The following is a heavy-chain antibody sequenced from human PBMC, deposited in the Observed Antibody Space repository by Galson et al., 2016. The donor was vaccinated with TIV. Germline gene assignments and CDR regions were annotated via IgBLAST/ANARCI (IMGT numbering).Heavy chain of an antibody. J-gene: IGHJ4*02. CDR2: MYPGDSDT. V-gene: IGHV5-51*01. Sequence: QSGAEVKKPGESLKISCKASGYTFTSLWIGWVRRVPGKGLEWMGIMYPGDSDTIYGPSFQGQVTISADKSISTVYLQWSSLKASDAAMYYCARQGPTKGSLGYWGQGTLLTVSS. D-gene: IGHD1-26*01. CDR3: ARQGPTKGSLGY. CDR1: GYTFTSLW.